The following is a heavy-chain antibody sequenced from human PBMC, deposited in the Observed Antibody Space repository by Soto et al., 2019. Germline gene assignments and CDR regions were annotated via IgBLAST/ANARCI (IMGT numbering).Heavy chain of an antibody. D-gene: IGHD2-2*01. CDR1: GFTFSSDA. CDR2: ISYDGSSK. Sequence: GGSLRLSCAGSGFTFSSDAMHWVRQAPGKGLEWVAIISYDGSSKYYADSVKGRFTISRDNSKNTLYLQMNSLRAEDTAVYYCARGAHCSSASRSRSPSYYGMDVWGQGTTVTVSS. V-gene: IGHV3-30-3*01. J-gene: IGHJ6*02. CDR3: ARGAHCSSASRSRSPSYYGMDV.